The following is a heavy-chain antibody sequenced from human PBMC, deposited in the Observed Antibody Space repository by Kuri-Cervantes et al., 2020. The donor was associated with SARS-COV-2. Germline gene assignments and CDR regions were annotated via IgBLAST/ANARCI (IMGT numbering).Heavy chain of an antibody. CDR1: GYTFSSYG. J-gene: IGHJ6*03. V-gene: IGHV1-18*01. CDR2: ISAYNDNT. D-gene: IGHD4-23*01. Sequence: ASVKVSCKASGYTFSSYGINWVRQAPGQGLEWMGWISAYNDNTNYAQRLQGRVTMTTDTSTTTAYMELRSLRSNDTAVYYCAIDYGGNPRSHKYYYYMDVWGKGTTVTVSS. CDR3: AIDYGGNPRSHKYYYYMDV.